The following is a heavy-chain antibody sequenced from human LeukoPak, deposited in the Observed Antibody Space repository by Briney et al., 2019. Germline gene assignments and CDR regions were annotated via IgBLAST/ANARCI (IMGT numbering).Heavy chain of an antibody. CDR3: ARTRNYSADY. D-gene: IGHD2-21*01. Sequence: SETLSLTCIVSGGSISSNTYFWVWIRQPRGKGLEWTGSVFYSGSTYYNPTLKSRVSISVDTSKKQFSLKLSSVTAADTAVYYCARTRNYSADYGGQGTLVTVSS. V-gene: IGHV4-39*01. CDR1: GGSISSNTYF. CDR2: VFYSGST. J-gene: IGHJ4*02.